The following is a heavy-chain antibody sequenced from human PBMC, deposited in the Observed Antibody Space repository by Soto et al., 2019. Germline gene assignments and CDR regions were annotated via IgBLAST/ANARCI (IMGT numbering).Heavy chain of an antibody. CDR1: RFTFSSFS. Sequence: LXLSCAASRFTFSSFSMSWVRQAPWKGLEWVSGISGSGGSTYHADSVKGRFTISRDNSKNTLYLQMNRLRAEDTAVYYCAKLDLGYCSSTSCRAFDPWGQGTLVTVSS. D-gene: IGHD2-2*01. CDR3: AKLDLGYCSSTSCRAFDP. CDR2: ISGSGGST. V-gene: IGHV3-23*01. J-gene: IGHJ5*02.